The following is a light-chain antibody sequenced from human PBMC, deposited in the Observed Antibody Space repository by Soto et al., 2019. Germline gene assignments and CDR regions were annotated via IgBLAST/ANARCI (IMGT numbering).Light chain of an antibody. V-gene: IGLV1-36*01. CDR2: YDD. CDR1: SSNIGNNA. CDR3: AAWDDSLKGYV. Sequence: QSVLTQPPSVSEAPRQRVTISCSGSSSNIGNNAVNWYQQLPGKAPKLLIYYDDLLPSGVSDRFSGSKSGTSASLAISGLQSEDDADYYCAAWDDSLKGYVFGTGTKVTV. J-gene: IGLJ1*01.